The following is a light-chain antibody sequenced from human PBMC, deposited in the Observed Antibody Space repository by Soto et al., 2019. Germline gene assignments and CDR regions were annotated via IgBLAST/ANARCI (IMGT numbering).Light chain of an antibody. CDR1: QRLSSW. CDR3: HQYKSYPWT. J-gene: IGKJ1*01. Sequence: DIQMTQSPSTLSTSVGDRVTITCRASQRLSSWLAWYQKQPGKAPQLLIYDASSLKRGVPSRFSGSDSGTEFTLTISSLQPDDFATYYCHQYKSYPWTFGQGTKVDIK. CDR2: DAS. V-gene: IGKV1-5*01.